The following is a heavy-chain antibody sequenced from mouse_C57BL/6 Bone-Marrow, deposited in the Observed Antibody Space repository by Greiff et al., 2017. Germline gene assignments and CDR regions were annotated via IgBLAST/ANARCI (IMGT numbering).Heavy chain of an antibody. V-gene: IGHV2-9-1*01. D-gene: IGHD1-1*01. J-gene: IGHJ4*01. CDR3: ARKITTVAYYYAMDY. CDR1: GFSLTSYA. Sequence: VMLVESGPGLVAPSQSLSITCTVSGFSLTSYAISWVRQPPGKGLEWLGVIWTGGGTNYNSALKSRLSISKDNSKSQVFLKMNSLQTDDTARYYCARKITTVAYYYAMDYWGQGTSVTVSS. CDR2: IWTGGGT.